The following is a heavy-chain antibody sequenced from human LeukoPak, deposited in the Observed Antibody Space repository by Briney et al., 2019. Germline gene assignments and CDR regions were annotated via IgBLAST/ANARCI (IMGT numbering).Heavy chain of an antibody. CDR3: ARDLQWLVGGGFDY. Sequence: ASAKVSCKASGYTFTGYYMHWVRQAPGQGLEWMGWINPNSGGTNYAQKLQGRVTMTTDTSTSTAYMELRSLRSDDTAVYYCARDLQWLVGGGFDYWGQGTLVTVSS. CDR1: GYTFTGYY. D-gene: IGHD6-19*01. V-gene: IGHV1-2*02. CDR2: INPNSGGT. J-gene: IGHJ4*02.